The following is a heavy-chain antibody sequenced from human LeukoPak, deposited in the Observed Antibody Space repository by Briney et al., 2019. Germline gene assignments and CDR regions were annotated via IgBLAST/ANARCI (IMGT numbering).Heavy chain of an antibody. J-gene: IGHJ4*02. CDR3: AKDRMLYSTGEFDY. CDR2: ISNSGGST. CDR1: GFTFSSYA. V-gene: IGHV3-23*01. Sequence: GESLRLSCAASGFTFSSYAMNWVRQAPGKGLEWVSTISNSGGSTYYADSVKGRFTISRDNSRNTLYLQMHSLTAEDTAVYYCAKDRMLYSTGEFDYWGQGTLDTVSS. D-gene: IGHD2-15*01.